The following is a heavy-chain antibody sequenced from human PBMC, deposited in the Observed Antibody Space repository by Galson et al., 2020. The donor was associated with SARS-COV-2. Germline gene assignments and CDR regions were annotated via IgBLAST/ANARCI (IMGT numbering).Heavy chain of an antibody. J-gene: IGHJ6*02. D-gene: IGHD3-3*01. V-gene: IGHV3-11*06. CDR1: GFTFSDYY. CDR2: ISSSSSYT. CDR3: ARDLKEAGTIFGVVIVDYYYGMDV. Sequence: TGGSLRLSCAASGFTFSDYYMSWIRQAPGKGLEWVSYISSSSSYTNYADSVKGRFTISRDNAKNSLYLQMNSLRAEDTAVYYCARDLKEAGTIFGVVIVDYYYGMDVWGQGTTVTVSS.